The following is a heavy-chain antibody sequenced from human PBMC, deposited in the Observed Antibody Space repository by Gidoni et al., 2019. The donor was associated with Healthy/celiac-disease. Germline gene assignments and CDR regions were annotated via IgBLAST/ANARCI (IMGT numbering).Heavy chain of an antibody. V-gene: IGHV3-30*02. Sequence: QVQLVESGGGVVQPGGSLRLSCAASGFTFSSYGMHWVRQAPGKGLEWVPFIRYDGSNKYYADSVKGRFTISRDNSKNTLYLQMNSLRAEDTAVYYCAKDDGGRGSYYISGFDYWGQGTLVTVSS. CDR2: IRYDGSNK. CDR3: AKDDGGRGSYYISGFDY. D-gene: IGHD3-10*01. J-gene: IGHJ4*02. CDR1: GFTFSSYG.